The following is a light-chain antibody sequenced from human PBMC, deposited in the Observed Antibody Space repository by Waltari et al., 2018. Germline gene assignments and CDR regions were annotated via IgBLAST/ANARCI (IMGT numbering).Light chain of an antibody. V-gene: IGLV1-47*01. CDR3: AAWDDTLSGPGV. CDR2: NIN. J-gene: IGLJ3*02. CDR1: SSAIGSTY. Sequence: QSVLTQPPSASGTPGQRVTISCSGSSSAIGSTYVNWFQQLPGMAPQLLISNINPRPSGVPVRFSGSKSGTSASLAISWLRTEDEADYCAAWDDTLSGPGVFGGGANLAVL.